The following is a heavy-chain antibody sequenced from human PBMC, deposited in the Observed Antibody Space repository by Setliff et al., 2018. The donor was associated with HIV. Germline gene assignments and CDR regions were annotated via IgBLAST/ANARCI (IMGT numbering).Heavy chain of an antibody. CDR3: ARQGTSYGSNYYADV. D-gene: IGHD5-18*01. CDR2: IYPGDLDT. Sequence: GESLKISCEASGYSFTTYWIGWVRQKPGKGLEWMGIIYPGDLDTRYSPSFQGQATISADKSISTAYLQWSSLKASDTAIYYCARQGTSYGSNYYADVWGEGTTVTAP. CDR1: GYSFTTYW. J-gene: IGHJ6*03. V-gene: IGHV5-51*01.